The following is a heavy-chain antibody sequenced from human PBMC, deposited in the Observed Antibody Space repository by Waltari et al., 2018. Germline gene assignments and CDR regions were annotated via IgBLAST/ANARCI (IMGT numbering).Heavy chain of an antibody. V-gene: IGHV3-21*01. D-gene: IGHD6-6*01. CDR3: ARDMYSSSFDAFDI. CDR2: ISGSTTYI. CDR1: AFAVSAHR. J-gene: IGHJ3*02. Sequence: EVQLVESGGGMVKPGGSLRLHGSASAFAVSAHRLNGLRLAPEKGLEWVSSISGSTTYIYYRDSLKGRFTISRDNARNSLYLQMNSLRAEDTAVYYCARDMYSSSFDAFDIWGQGTMVTVFS.